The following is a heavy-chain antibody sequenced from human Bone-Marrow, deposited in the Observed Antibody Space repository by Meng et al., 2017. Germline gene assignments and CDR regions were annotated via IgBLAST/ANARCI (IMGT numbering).Heavy chain of an antibody. Sequence: SETLSLTCTVSGGSISSSSYYWGWIRQPPGKGLEWIGSIYYSGSTYYNPSLKSRVTISVDTSKNQFSLKLSSVTAADTAVYYCARDSVDLEGNWYFDLWGRGTLVTVSS. CDR1: GGSISSSSYY. J-gene: IGHJ2*01. V-gene: IGHV4-39*07. D-gene: IGHD1-1*01. CDR2: IYYSGST. CDR3: ARDSVDLEGNWYFDL.